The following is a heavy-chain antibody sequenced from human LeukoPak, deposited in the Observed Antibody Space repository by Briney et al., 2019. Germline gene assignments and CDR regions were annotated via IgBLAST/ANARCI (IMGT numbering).Heavy chain of an antibody. D-gene: IGHD7-27*01. Sequence: GGSLRLSCAASGFTFSNYGMHWVRQAPGKGLEWVAFIRYDGNNKYYTDSVKGRFTISRDNSKSTLYLQMNSLRAEDTAVYYCARALGITSWGQGTLVTVSS. J-gene: IGHJ4*02. CDR2: IRYDGNNK. V-gene: IGHV3-30*02. CDR3: ARALGITS. CDR1: GFTFSNYG.